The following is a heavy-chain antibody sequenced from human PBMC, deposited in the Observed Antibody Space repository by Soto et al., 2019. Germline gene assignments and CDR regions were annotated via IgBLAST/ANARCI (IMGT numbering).Heavy chain of an antibody. CDR1: GGSISSYY. CDR2: IYYSGST. J-gene: IGHJ4*02. D-gene: IGHD5-18*01. Sequence: SETLSLTCTVSGGSISSYYWSWIRQPPGKGLEWIGYIYYSGSTNYNPSLKSRVTISVDTSKNQFSLKLSSVTAADTAVYYCAREGGGYSHALRYFDYWGQGTLVTVS. V-gene: IGHV4-59*01. CDR3: AREGGGYSHALRYFDY.